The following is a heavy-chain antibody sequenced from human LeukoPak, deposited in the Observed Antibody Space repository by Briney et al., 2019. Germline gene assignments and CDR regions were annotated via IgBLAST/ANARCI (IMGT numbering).Heavy chain of an antibody. CDR1: GGSISSSSYY. J-gene: IGHJ4*02. V-gene: IGHV4-39*01. Sequence: KPSETLSLTCTVSGGSISSSSYYWGWIRQPTGKGLEWIGNIYYSGSTYYNPSLKSRVTISVDTSKNQFSLKLSSVTAADTAVYYCARRFLAVTGTPGADYWGQRTLVTVSS. CDR2: IYYSGST. D-gene: IGHD6-19*01. CDR3: ARRFLAVTGTPGADY.